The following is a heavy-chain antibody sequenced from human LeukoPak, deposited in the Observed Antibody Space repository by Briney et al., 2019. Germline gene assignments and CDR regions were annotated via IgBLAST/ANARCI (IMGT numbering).Heavy chain of an antibody. Sequence: GGSLRLSCAASGFTYSPYWMTWVRQGPGKGLEWVANIKQDGSEKYYVDSVKGRSTISRDNAKNSLYLQMNSLRAEDTAVYYCARFTRGWGMSWYFDLWGRGTLVTVSS. CDR2: IKQDGSEK. CDR1: GFTYSPYW. CDR3: ARFTRGWGMSWYFDL. J-gene: IGHJ2*01. V-gene: IGHV3-7*01. D-gene: IGHD7-27*01.